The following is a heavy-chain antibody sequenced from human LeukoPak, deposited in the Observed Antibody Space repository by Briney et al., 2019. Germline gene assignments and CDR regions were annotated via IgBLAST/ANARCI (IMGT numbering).Heavy chain of an antibody. J-gene: IGHJ4*02. V-gene: IGHV3-23*01. CDR3: VKADGVTPE. Sequence: GGSLRLSCVASGFTFSSYAMSWVRQAPGKGLECVSAISATGGATYYADSVKGRITISRDNSKSTLYLQVNSLRAEDTAVYYCVKADGVTPEWGQGTLVTVSS. CDR1: GFTFSSYA. D-gene: IGHD5-18*01. CDR2: ISATGGAT.